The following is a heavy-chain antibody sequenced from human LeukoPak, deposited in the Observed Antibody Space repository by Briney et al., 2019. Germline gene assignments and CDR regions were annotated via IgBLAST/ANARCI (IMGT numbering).Heavy chain of an antibody. J-gene: IGHJ3*02. CDR1: GFTFSSYA. Sequence: GGSLRLSCAASGFTFSSYAMNWVRQAPGKGLEWVSAISGSGGSTYYADSVKGRFTISRDNSKNTLYPQMNSLRAEDTALYYCAKEGYCSGGSCYDAFDIWGQGTMVTVSS. CDR2: ISGSGGST. V-gene: IGHV3-23*01. D-gene: IGHD2-15*01. CDR3: AKEGYCSGGSCYDAFDI.